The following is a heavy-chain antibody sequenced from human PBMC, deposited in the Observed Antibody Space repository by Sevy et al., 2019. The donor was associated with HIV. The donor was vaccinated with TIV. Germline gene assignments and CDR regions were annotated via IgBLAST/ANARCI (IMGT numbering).Heavy chain of an antibody. V-gene: IGHV3-30*18. CDR3: ANAYSGSYSHSYLYALDV. CDR1: GFSFSYYG. J-gene: IGHJ6*02. Sequence: GGSLRLSCIGSGFSFSYYGIHWVRQAPGKGLDWVALISHDGINEYYADSVKGRFTMSRDNFKHTVYLEMNSLRNEDTAIYFCANAYSGSYSHSYLYALDVWGQGTTVTVSS. CDR2: ISHDGINE. D-gene: IGHD1-26*01.